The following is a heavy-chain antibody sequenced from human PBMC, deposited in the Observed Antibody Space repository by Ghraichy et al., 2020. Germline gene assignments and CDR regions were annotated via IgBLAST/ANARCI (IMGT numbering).Heavy chain of an antibody. CDR1: GFPFNNYG. CDR2: IWNDGRNK. V-gene: IGHV3-33*01. D-gene: IGHD1-26*01. CDR3: ARVSGTYEWGGS. Sequence: GGSLRLSCAASGFPFNNYGMHWVRRAPGKGLEWVAQIWNDGRNKYYADSVRGRFTISRDNSKNTRYLQMNSLTAEDTAVYYCARVSGTYEWGGSWGQGTLVTVS. J-gene: IGHJ5*02.